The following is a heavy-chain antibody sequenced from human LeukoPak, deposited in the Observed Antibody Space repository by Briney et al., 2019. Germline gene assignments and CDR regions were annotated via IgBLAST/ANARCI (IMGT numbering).Heavy chain of an antibody. J-gene: IGHJ3*02. CDR2: ISSSSSYI. V-gene: IGHV3-21*04. Sequence: PGGSLRLSCAASGFTFSSYSMNWVRQAPGKGLEWVSSISSSSSYIYYADSVKGRFTISRDNSKNTLYLQMNSLRAEDTAVYYCAKDLGYYYDSSGYADDAFDIWGQGTMVTVSS. CDR3: AKDLGYYYDSSGYADDAFDI. CDR1: GFTFSSYS. D-gene: IGHD3-22*01.